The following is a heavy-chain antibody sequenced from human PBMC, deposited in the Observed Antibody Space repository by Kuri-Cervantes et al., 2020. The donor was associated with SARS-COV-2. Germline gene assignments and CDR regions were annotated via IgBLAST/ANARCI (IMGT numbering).Heavy chain of an antibody. CDR1: GFTFSSYG. J-gene: IGHJ4*02. V-gene: IGHV3-30*18. CDR3: AKGPPAYFDY. CDR2: ISYDGSNK. Sequence: LSLTCAASGFTFSSYGMHWVRQAPGKGLEWVAVISYDGSNKYYADSVKGRFTISRDNSKNTLYLQMNSPRAEDTAVYYCAKGPPAYFDYWGQGTLVTVSS.